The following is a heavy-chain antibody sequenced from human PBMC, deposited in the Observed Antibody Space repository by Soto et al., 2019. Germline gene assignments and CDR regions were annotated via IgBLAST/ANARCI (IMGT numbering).Heavy chain of an antibody. CDR2: ISGSGGST. D-gene: IGHD2-21*02. J-gene: IGHJ3*02. V-gene: IGHV3-23*01. CDR1: GFTFSSYA. CDR3: ARDRPVVVTANDAFDI. Sequence: GSLRLSCAASGFTFSSYAMSWVRQAPGKGLEWVSAISGSGGSTYYADSVKGRFTISRYNAKNSLYLQMNSLRAEDTAVYYCARDRPVVVTANDAFDIWGQGTMVTVSS.